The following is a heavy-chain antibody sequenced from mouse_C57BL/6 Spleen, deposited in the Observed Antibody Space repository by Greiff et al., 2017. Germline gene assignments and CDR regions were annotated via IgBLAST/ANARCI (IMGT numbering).Heavy chain of an antibody. CDR3: ARYSIYYYGSYAMDY. J-gene: IGHJ4*01. CDR2: IRNKANGYTT. CDR1: GFTFTDYY. V-gene: IGHV7-3*01. Sequence: DVQLVESGGGLVQPGGSLSLSCAASGFTFTDYYMSWVRQPPGKALEWLGFIRNKANGYTTEYSASVKGRFTISRDNSQSILYLQMNALRAEDSATYYCARYSIYYYGSYAMDYWGQGTSVTVSS. D-gene: IGHD1-1*01.